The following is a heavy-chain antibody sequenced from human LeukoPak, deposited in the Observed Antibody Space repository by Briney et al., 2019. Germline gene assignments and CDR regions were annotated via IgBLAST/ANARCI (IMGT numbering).Heavy chain of an antibody. J-gene: IGHJ4*03. CDR3: ARGGDGYNSDLDY. D-gene: IGHD5-24*01. CDR2: ISYDGSNK. CDR1: GFTFSNYA. V-gene: IGHV3-30*01. Sequence: GGSMRLSCAASGFTFSNYAIHWVRQAPGKGLEWVAVISYDGSNKYYADSVKGRFTISRDNSKNTLYLQMNSLRAEDTAVYYCARGGDGYNSDLDYWGQGTMVTVSS.